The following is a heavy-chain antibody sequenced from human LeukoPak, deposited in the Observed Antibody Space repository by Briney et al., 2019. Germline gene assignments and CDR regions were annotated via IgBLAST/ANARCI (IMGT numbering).Heavy chain of an antibody. D-gene: IGHD3-22*01. CDR1: GYSFTNYW. V-gene: IGHV5-51*01. Sequence: GESLKISCQGSGYSFTNYWIGWVRQLPGKGLEWMGIIYPGDSDTRYSPSFQGQVTISADKSISTAYLQWSSLKASDTAMYYCARPYNYYDSSGFDYWGQGTLVTVSS. CDR2: IYPGDSDT. J-gene: IGHJ4*02. CDR3: ARPYNYYDSSGFDY.